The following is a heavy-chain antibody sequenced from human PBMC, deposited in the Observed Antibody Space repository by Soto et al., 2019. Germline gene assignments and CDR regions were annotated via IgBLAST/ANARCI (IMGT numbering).Heavy chain of an antibody. CDR2: IYYSGST. CDR3: ARSGHNYGGWFDP. CDR1: GGSISSSSDY. J-gene: IGHJ5*02. V-gene: IGHV4-39*01. Sequence: PSETLSLTCTVSGGSISSSSDYWGWIRQSPGKGLEWIGTIYYSGSTYYNPSLKSRVTISVDMSKNQFSLKLTSVTAADSAVYYCARSGHNYGGWFDPWGQGTLVTVSS. D-gene: IGHD5-18*01.